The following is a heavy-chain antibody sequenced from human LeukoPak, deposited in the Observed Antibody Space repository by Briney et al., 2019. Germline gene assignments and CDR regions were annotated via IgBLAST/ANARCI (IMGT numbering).Heavy chain of an antibody. V-gene: IGHV4-30-4*07. CDR2: IYYSGST. CDR3: ARDGRGYSRTNWFDP. J-gene: IGHJ5*02. D-gene: IGHD5-18*01. CDR1: GGSISSGGYS. Sequence: SETLSLTCAVSGGSISSGGYSWSWIRQPPGRGLEWIGYIYYSGSTYYNPSLKSRVTISVDTSKNQFSLKLSSVTAADTAVYYCARDGRGYSRTNWFDPWGQGTLVTVSS.